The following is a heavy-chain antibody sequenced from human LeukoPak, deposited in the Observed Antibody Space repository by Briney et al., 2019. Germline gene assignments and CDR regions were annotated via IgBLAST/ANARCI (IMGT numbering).Heavy chain of an antibody. CDR1: GGSMSSSSYY. Sequence: SETLSLTCTVSGGSMSSSSYYWGWIRQPPGKGLEWIGSIYYSESTYQNPSLKSRVTISVDTSKNRFSLKLSSVTAADTAVYYCARGRVTFGGVIVIRRGGDYFDYWGQGTLVTVSS. D-gene: IGHD3-16*02. V-gene: IGHV4-39*07. CDR2: IYYSEST. J-gene: IGHJ4*02. CDR3: ARGRVTFGGVIVIRRGGDYFDY.